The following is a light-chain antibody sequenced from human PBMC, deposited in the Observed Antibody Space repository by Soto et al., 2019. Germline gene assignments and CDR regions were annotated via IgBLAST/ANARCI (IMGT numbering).Light chain of an antibody. CDR1: QFVSSSY. CDR3: QQYGSSPET. CDR2: DTS. Sequence: EIVLTQSPGTLSLSPGERATLSCRASQFVSSSYLAWYQQRPGHAPRLLIYDTSSRATGIPDSFSGSGSGTDFTLTISRLEPEDFAVYYCQQYGSSPETFGQGTKVDIK. J-gene: IGKJ2*01. V-gene: IGKV3-20*01.